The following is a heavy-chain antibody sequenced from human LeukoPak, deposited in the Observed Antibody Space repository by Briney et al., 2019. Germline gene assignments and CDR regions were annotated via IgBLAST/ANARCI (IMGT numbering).Heavy chain of an antibody. V-gene: IGHV4-59*01. CDR1: GDSISNYY. Sequence: SETLSLTCTVSGDSISNYYWSWIRQPPGKGLEWIAYIYYSGSTNYNPSLKSRVTISVDTSKNQFSLKLSSVTAADTAVYYCARRYGSGSSGTFDYWGQGTLVTVSS. J-gene: IGHJ4*02. D-gene: IGHD3-10*01. CDR3: ARRYGSGSSGTFDY. CDR2: IYYSGST.